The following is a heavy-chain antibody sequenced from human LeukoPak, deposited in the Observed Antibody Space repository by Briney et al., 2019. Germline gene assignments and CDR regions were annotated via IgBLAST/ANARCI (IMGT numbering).Heavy chain of an antibody. CDR1: GFTFSSYG. J-gene: IGHJ4*02. V-gene: IGHV3-30*03. CDR2: ISYDGSNK. D-gene: IGHD6-13*01. CDR3: ARNPSSLDIAAAGN. Sequence: GRSLRLSCAASGFTFSSYGMHWVRQAPGKGLEWVAVISYDGSNKYYADSVMGRFTISRDNSRNTPFLQMNSLRIEDTALYYCARNPSSLDIAAAGNLGQGTLVTVSS.